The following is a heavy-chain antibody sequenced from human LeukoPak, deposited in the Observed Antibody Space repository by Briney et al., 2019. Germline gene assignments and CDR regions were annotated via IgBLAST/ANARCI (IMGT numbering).Heavy chain of an antibody. CDR3: ARDSYYDSNGYYPDAFDI. CDR2: IYSGGST. V-gene: IGHV3-66*01. CDR1: GFTVSSNY. Sequence: GGSLRLSCAASGFTVSSNYMSWVRQAPGKGLEWVSVIYSGGSTYYADSVKGRFTISRDNSKNTLYLQMNSLRAEDTAVYYCARDSYYDSNGYYPDAFDIWGQGTMVTVSS. D-gene: IGHD3-22*01. J-gene: IGHJ3*02.